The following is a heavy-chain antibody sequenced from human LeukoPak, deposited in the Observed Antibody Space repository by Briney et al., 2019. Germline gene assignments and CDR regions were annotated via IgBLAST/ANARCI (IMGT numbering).Heavy chain of an antibody. D-gene: IGHD2-15*01. CDR1: GYTFTSYY. Sequence: ASVKVSCKASGYTFTSYYVHWVRRAPGQGLEWMGIISPSGASTSYAQKFQGRVTMTRDMSTSTVYMELSSLISEDTAVYYCAKEDSGYCSGGSCWYFDYWGQGTLVTVSS. CDR2: ISPSGAST. V-gene: IGHV1-46*01. CDR3: AKEDSGYCSGGSCWYFDY. J-gene: IGHJ4*02.